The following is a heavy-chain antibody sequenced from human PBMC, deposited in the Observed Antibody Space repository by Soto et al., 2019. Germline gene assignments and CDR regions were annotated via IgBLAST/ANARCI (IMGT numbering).Heavy chain of an antibody. Sequence: EVQLLESGGGVVQPGGSLRLSCVASGFNFKKFAMAWVRQAPGEGLEWVSGISCCGGSTSYADSVKGRFSIARDDSKNTLSLQMNSLRVEDTAQYYCAKADGEQWLVPPLDNWGQGTLVTV. CDR1: GFNFKKFA. CDR2: ISCCGGST. J-gene: IGHJ4*02. V-gene: IGHV3-23*01. CDR3: AKADGEQWLVPPLDN. D-gene: IGHD6-19*01.